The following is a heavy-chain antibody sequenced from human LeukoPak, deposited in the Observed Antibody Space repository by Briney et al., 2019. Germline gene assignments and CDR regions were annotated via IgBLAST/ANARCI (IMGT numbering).Heavy chain of an antibody. CDR2: MNPNSGNT. CDR1: GYTFTSYD. D-gene: IGHD2-8*01. J-gene: IGHJ5*02. CDR3: ARNRMKTWFDP. V-gene: IGHV1-8*03. Sequence: ASVKVSCKASGYTFTSYDINWVRQATGQGLEWMGWMNPNSGNTGYAQKFQGRVTITRNTSISTVYMELSSLRSEDTAVYYCARNRMKTWFDPWGQGTLVTVSS.